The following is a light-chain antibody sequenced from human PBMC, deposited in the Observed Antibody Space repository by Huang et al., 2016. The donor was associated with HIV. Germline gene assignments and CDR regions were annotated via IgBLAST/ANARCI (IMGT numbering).Light chain of an antibody. Sequence: DIVMTQSPELLAMSLGERATIDCKSSQSVSHSSNHNNYLAWYQQKPGQPPKLLIYWASTRESGVPDRFSGSGSGTHFTLTISSLQAEDVAVYYCQQYYNTPWTFGQGTKVEIK. CDR2: WAS. CDR3: QQYYNTPWT. CDR1: QSVSHSSNHNNY. V-gene: IGKV4-1*01. J-gene: IGKJ1*01.